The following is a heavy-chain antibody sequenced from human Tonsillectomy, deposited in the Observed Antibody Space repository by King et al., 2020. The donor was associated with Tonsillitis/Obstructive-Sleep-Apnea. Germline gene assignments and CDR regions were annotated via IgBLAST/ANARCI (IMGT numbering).Heavy chain of an antibody. V-gene: IGHV3-30*01. CDR3: VRDYRITIFGVVTPYMDV. CDR1: GFTFISYA. Sequence: VQLVESGGGVVQPGRSLRLSCAASGFTFISYAMHWVRQAPGKGLEWVAVISYDGSNKYYADSVKGRFTISRDNSKNTLYLQMNSLRAEDTAVYYCVRDYRITIFGVVTPYMDVWGKGTTVTVSS. J-gene: IGHJ6*03. D-gene: IGHD3-3*01. CDR2: ISYDGSNK.